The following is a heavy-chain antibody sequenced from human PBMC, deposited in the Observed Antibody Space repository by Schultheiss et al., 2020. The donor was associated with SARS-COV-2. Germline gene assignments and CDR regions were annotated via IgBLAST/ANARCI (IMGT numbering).Heavy chain of an antibody. Sequence: GGSLRLSCAASGFTFSDYYMSWIRQAPGKGLEWVSYISSSGSTIYYADSVKGRFTISRDNAKNTLYLQMNSLRAEDTAVYYCAKDLGLDDFWSGPYYYGMDVWGQGTTVTVSS. CDR1: GFTFSDYY. V-gene: IGHV3-11*04. J-gene: IGHJ6*02. CDR2: ISSSGSTI. D-gene: IGHD3-3*01. CDR3: AKDLGLDDFWSGPYYYGMDV.